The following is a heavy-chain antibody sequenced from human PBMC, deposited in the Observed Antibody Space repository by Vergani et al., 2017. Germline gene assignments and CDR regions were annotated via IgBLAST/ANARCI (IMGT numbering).Heavy chain of an antibody. V-gene: IGHV3-48*03. CDR3: ARAIAGGYDFDY. CDR2: ISSSGSTI. CDR1: GFTFSSYE. J-gene: IGHJ4*02. Sequence: EVQLVESGGGLVQPGGSLRLSCAASGFTFSSYEMNWVRQAPGKGLEWVSYISSSGSTIYYADSVKGRFTISRDNAKNSLYLQMNSLRAEDTAVYYCARAIAGGYDFDYWGQGTLVTVSS. D-gene: IGHD5-12*01.